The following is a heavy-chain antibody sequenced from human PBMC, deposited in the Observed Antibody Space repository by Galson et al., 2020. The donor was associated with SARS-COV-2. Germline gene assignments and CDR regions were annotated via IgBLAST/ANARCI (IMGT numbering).Heavy chain of an antibody. J-gene: IGHJ4*02. CDR2: ISYDGSNK. Sequence: GESLKISCAASGFTFSSYAMHWVRQAPGKGLEWVAVISYDGSNKYYADSVKGRFTISRDNSKNTLYLQMNSLRAEDTAVYYCARGGLRFLEWLPLDYWGQGTLVTVSS. CDR3: ARGGLRFLEWLPLDY. V-gene: IGHV3-30-3*01. CDR1: GFTFSSYA. D-gene: IGHD3-3*01.